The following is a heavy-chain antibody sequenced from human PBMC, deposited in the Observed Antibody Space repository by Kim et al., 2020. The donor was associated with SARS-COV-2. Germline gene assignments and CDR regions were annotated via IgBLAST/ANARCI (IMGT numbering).Heavy chain of an antibody. CDR2: ISSSSSSTI. V-gene: IGHV3-48*04. CDR3: ARDYWAGTGGLDY. D-gene: IGHD6-19*01. CDR1: GFTFSSYS. J-gene: IGHJ4*02. Sequence: GGSLRLSCAASGFTFSSYSMNWVRQAPGKGLEWVSYISSSSSSTIYYADSVKGRFTISRDNAKNSLYLQMNSLRAEDTAVYYCARDYWAGTGGLDYWGQGTLVTVSS.